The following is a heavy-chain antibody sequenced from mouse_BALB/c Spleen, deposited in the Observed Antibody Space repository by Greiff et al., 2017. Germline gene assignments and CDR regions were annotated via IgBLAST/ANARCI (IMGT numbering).Heavy chain of an antibody. CDR1: GFTFSSYA. J-gene: IGHJ4*01. Sequence: EVKLVESGGGLVKPGGSLKLSCAASGFTFSSYAMSWVRQSPEKRLEWVAEISSGGSYTYYPDTVTGRFTISRDNAKNTLYLEMSSLRSEDTAMYYCARAPRYFLDYWGQGTSVTVSS. CDR2: ISSGGSYT. D-gene: IGHD1-1*01. V-gene: IGHV5-9-4*01. CDR3: ARAPRYFLDY.